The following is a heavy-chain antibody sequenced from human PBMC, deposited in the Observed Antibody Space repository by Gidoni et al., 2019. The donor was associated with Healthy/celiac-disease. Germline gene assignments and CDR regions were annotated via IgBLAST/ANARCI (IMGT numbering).Heavy chain of an antibody. J-gene: IGHJ6*03. CDR3: ARDGARIVGATRISKNYYMDV. CDR2: INPSGGST. CDR1: GYTFTSYY. V-gene: IGHV1-46*01. Sequence: QVQLVQSGAEVKKPGASVKVSCKASGYTFTSYYMHWVRQAPGQGLEWMGIINPSGGSTSYAQKFQGRVTMTRDTSTSTVYMELSSLRSEDTAVYYCARDGARIVGATRISKNYYMDVWGKGTTVTVSS. D-gene: IGHD1-26*01.